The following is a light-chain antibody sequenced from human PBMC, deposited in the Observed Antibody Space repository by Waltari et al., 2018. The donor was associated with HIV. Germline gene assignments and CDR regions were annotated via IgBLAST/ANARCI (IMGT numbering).Light chain of an antibody. CDR2: NDR. J-gene: IGLJ3*02. CDR3: QSWHYSLA. CDR1: TIGTKD. V-gene: IGLV3-9*01. Sequence: SYELTQPFSVSVALGQTVRITCGGSTIGTKDVHWYQQRPGQAPLLVIFNDRNRPSGIPARFSGAKSRNTATLTLSAAPARDDADYYCQSWHYSLAFGEGTKLPVL.